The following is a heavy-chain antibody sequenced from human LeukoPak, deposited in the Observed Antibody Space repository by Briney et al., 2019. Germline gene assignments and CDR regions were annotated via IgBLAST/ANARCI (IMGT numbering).Heavy chain of an antibody. CDR2: ISAYNGNT. Sequence: ASVKVSCKASGYTFTRYGISWVRQAPGQGLEWMGWISAYNGNTKYAQKLQGRVTMTTDTSTSTAYMELRSLRAEDTAVYYCARGATYAYYQDYWGQGTLVTVSS. J-gene: IGHJ4*02. CDR1: GYTFTRYG. CDR3: ARGATYAYYQDY. D-gene: IGHD1-26*01. V-gene: IGHV1-18*01.